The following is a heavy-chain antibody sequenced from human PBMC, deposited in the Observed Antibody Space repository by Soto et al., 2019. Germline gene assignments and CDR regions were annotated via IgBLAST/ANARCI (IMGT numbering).Heavy chain of an antibody. J-gene: IGHJ6*02. CDR2: ISSSSSYI. Sequence: GGSLRLSCAASGFTFSSYSMNWVRQAPGKGLEWVSSISSSSSYIYYADSVKGRFTISRDNAKNSLYLQMNSLRAEDTAVYYCARDKEQQNYYYGMDVWGQGTTVTVSS. V-gene: IGHV3-21*01. CDR3: ARDKEQQNYYYGMDV. D-gene: IGHD6-13*01. CDR1: GFTFSSYS.